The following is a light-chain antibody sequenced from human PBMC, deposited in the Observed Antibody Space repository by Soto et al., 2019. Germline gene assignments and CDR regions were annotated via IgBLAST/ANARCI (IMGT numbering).Light chain of an antibody. Sequence: QSVLTHPPSASGTPGQRCTMACSGSGSNMGSNSVYWYQQLPGTAPKLRIYNNNHRPAGVPDRFSGSKSVTSGALAISWLRSEDEADYFCAAWDGSLSVGFVFGTGPKAHVL. CDR3: AAWDGSLSVGFV. V-gene: IGLV1-47*02. J-gene: IGLJ1*01. CDR1: GSNMGSNS. CDR2: NNN.